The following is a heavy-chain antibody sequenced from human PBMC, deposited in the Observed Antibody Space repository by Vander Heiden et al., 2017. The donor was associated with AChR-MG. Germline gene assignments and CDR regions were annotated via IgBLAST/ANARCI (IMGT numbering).Heavy chain of an antibody. V-gene: IGHV3-23*01. Sequence: EVQLLESGGGLVQPGGSLRLSCAASGFTSSSYAMSWVRQAPGKGLGWVSAISGSGGSTYYADSVKGRFTISRDNSKNTLYLQMNSLRAEDTAVYYCAKLLYDSSGYYYHGMDVWGQGTTVTVSS. J-gene: IGHJ6*02. CDR2: ISGSGGST. CDR1: GFTSSSYA. CDR3: AKLLYDSSGYYYHGMDV. D-gene: IGHD3-22*01.